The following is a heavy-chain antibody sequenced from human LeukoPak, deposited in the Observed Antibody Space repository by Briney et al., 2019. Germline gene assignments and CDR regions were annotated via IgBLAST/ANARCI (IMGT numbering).Heavy chain of an antibody. CDR2: ISYDGSNK. Sequence: GGSLRLSCAASGFTFSSYAMHWVRQAPGKGLEWVAVISYDGSNKYYADSVKGRFTISRDNSKNTLYLQMNSLRAEDTAVYYCARDGIAAAGRVYYYYYGMDVWGQGTTVTVSS. V-gene: IGHV3-30-3*01. D-gene: IGHD6-13*01. CDR1: GFTFSSYA. J-gene: IGHJ6*02. CDR3: ARDGIAAAGRVYYYYYGMDV.